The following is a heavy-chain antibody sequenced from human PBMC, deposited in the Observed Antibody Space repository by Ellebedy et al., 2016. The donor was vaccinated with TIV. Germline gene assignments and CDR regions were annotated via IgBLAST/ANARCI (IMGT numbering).Heavy chain of an antibody. Sequence: PGGSLRLSCAASGFTFSSYGMRWVRQAPGKGLEWVAVISYDGSNKYYADSVKGRFTISRDNSKNTLYLQMNSLRAEDTAVYYCARDQGVSNWLDPWGQGTLVTVSS. CDR2: ISYDGSNK. D-gene: IGHD5/OR15-5a*01. V-gene: IGHV3-30*03. CDR1: GFTFSSYG. CDR3: ARDQGVSNWLDP. J-gene: IGHJ5*02.